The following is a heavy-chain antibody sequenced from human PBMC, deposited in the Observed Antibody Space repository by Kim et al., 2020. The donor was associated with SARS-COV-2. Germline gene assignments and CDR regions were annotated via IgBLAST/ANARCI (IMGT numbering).Heavy chain of an antibody. Sequence: GGSLRLSCAASGFTFSSYAMSWVRQAPGKGLEWVSAISGSGGSTYYADSVKGRFTISRDNSKNTLYLQMNSLRAEDTAVYYCAKRVVGYYYYGMDVWGQGTTVTVSS. V-gene: IGHV3-23*01. CDR3: AKRVVGYYYYGMDV. CDR1: GFTFSSYA. J-gene: IGHJ6*02. D-gene: IGHD2-15*01. CDR2: ISGSGGST.